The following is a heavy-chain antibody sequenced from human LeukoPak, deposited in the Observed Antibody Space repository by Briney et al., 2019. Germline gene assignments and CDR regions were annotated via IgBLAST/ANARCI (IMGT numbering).Heavy chain of an antibody. CDR2: IRYDGSNK. V-gene: IGHV3-30*02. CDR3: AKDRSGSYSQGLDY. J-gene: IGHJ4*02. CDR1: GFTFSSYA. D-gene: IGHD1-26*01. Sequence: GGSLRLSCAASGFTFSSYAMHWVRQAPGKGLEWVAFIRYDGSNKYYADSVKGRFTISRDNSKNTLYLQMNSLRAEDTAVYYCAKDRSGSYSQGLDYWGQGTLVTVSS.